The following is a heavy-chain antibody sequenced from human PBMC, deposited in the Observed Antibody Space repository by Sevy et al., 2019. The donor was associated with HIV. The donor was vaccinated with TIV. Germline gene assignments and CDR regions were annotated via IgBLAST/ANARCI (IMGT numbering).Heavy chain of an antibody. CDR3: ATHAGIATAGRVFDY. CDR2: IRNKADSYTT. CDR1: GFTFSDHY. Sequence: GGSLRLSCEASGFTFSDHYMEWVRQAPGKGLEWVGRIRNKADSYTTEYAASVKGRFTISRDDSKNSLYLLMNSLKTEDTAVYYCATHAGIATAGRVFDYWGQGTLVTVSS. V-gene: IGHV3-72*01. D-gene: IGHD6-13*01. J-gene: IGHJ4*02.